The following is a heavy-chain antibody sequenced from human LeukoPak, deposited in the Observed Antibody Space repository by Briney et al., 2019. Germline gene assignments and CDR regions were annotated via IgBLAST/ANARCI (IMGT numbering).Heavy chain of an antibody. Sequence: GGSLRLSCAASGFTVSSNFMSWVRQAPGKGLEWVSVIYSGGKTYYADSVKGRFTISRDNSKNTLYLEMNSLRAEDTAVYYCARDFGGYGGNSGLGYWGQGTLVTVSS. D-gene: IGHD4-23*01. CDR2: IYSGGKT. J-gene: IGHJ4*02. V-gene: IGHV3-53*01. CDR3: ARDFGGYGGNSGLGY. CDR1: GFTVSSNF.